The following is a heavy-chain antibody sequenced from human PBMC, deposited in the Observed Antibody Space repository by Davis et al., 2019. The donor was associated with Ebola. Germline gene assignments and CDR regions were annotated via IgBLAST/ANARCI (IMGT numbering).Heavy chain of an antibody. Sequence: MPSETLSLTCAVYGGSFSGYYWSWIRQPPGKGLEWIGEINHSGSTNYSPSLKSRVTISVDTSKNQFSLKLSSVTAADTAVYYCARGYSGWFDPWGQGTLVTVSS. D-gene: IGHD1-26*01. CDR1: GGSFSGYY. J-gene: IGHJ5*02. V-gene: IGHV4-34*01. CDR3: ARGYSGWFDP. CDR2: INHSGST.